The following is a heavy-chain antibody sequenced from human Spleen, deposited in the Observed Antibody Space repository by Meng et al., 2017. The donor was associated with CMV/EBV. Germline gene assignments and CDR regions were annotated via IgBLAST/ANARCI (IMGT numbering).Heavy chain of an antibody. D-gene: IGHD1-26*01. Sequence: SCEASGFTVSSKYMSWFRQAPGKGLEWVSVIYSGGSTYYADSVKGRFTISRDNSKNTLYLQMNSLRAEDTAVYYCARDPSGSYSFDYWGQGTLVTVSS. CDR3: ARDPSGSYSFDY. CDR2: IYSGGST. CDR1: GFTVSSKY. J-gene: IGHJ4*02. V-gene: IGHV3-53*01.